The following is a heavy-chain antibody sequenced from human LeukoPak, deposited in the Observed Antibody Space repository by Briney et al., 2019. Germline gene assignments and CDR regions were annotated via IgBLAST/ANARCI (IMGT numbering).Heavy chain of an antibody. Sequence: GGCLRLSCSASGFTFSSYAIHWVRQTPGKGHEYVSAISSNGGSTYYADSVKGRFTISRDNSKNTLYLQMSSLRSEDTAVYYCVRDPVNSSFRTYWGQGTLVSVSS. J-gene: IGHJ4*02. CDR2: ISSNGGST. CDR3: VRDPVNSSFRTY. V-gene: IGHV3-64D*09. D-gene: IGHD6-13*01. CDR1: GFTFSSYA.